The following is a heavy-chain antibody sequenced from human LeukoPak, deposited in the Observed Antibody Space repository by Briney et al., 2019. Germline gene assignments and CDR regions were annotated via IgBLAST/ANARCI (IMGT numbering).Heavy chain of an antibody. CDR1: GFTFGDYA. CDR2: ISGSGGST. Sequence: TGGSLRLSCTASGFTFGDYAMGWVRQAPGEGLEWVSAISGSGGSTYYADSVKGRFTISRDNSKNTLYLQMNSLRAEDTAVYYCASHALGGAYGSGSVPYYYYYMDVWGKGTTVTISS. D-gene: IGHD3-10*01. J-gene: IGHJ6*03. V-gene: IGHV3-23*01. CDR3: ASHALGGAYGSGSVPYYYYYMDV.